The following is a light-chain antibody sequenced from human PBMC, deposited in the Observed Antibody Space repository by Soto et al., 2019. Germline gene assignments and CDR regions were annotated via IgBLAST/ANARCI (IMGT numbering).Light chain of an antibody. V-gene: IGKV1-5*01. CDR2: DAS. CDR1: KSISSW. CDR3: QQYKSYSWT. J-gene: IGKJ1*01. Sequence: GDRVNITCRASKSISSWLAWYQQKPGKAPKLLIYDASSLESGVPSRFSGSGSGTEFTLTISSLQPDDFATYYCQQYKSYSWTFGQGTKVDIK.